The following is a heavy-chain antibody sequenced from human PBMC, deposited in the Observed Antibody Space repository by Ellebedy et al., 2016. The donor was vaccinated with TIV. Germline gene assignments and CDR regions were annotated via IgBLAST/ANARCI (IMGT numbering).Heavy chain of an antibody. CDR3: AKTGTTGLGTLTDY. Sequence: GGSLRLXXAASGFTFTSYSMNWVRQAPGKGLEWVSAISGSGGSTYYADSVKGRFTISRDNSKNTLYLQMNSLRAEDTAVYYCAKTGTTGLGTLTDYWGQGTLVTVSS. J-gene: IGHJ4*02. CDR2: ISGSGGST. D-gene: IGHD7-27*01. V-gene: IGHV3-23*01. CDR1: GFTFTSYS.